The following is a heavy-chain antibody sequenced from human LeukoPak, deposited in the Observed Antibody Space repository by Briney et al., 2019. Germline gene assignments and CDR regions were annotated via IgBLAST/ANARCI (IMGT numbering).Heavy chain of an antibody. V-gene: IGHV4-4*07. CDR3: ARGDYYDGGGRNWFDP. Sequence: SETPSLTCSVSGGSMSHYYWSFIRQPAGKGLEWIGRIHTSGTSYFNPSLKSRVTMSVDTSKNQFSLRLASMTAADTAVYFCARGDYYDGGGRNWFDPWGQGTLVTVSS. CDR1: GGSMSHYY. D-gene: IGHD3-16*01. CDR2: IHTSGTS. J-gene: IGHJ5*02.